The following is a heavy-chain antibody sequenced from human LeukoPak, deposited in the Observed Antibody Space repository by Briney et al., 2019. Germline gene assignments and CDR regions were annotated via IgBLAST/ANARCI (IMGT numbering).Heavy chain of an antibody. Sequence: ASVKVSCKASGYTFTSYYMHWVRRAPGQGLEWMGIINPSGGSTSYAQKFQGRVTMTRDTSISTAYMELSRLRSDDTAVYYCARGGGPRYCSSTSCYLRWGQGTLVTVSS. J-gene: IGHJ4*02. D-gene: IGHD2-2*01. CDR3: ARGGGPRYCSSTSCYLR. V-gene: IGHV1-46*01. CDR1: GYTFTSYY. CDR2: INPSGGST.